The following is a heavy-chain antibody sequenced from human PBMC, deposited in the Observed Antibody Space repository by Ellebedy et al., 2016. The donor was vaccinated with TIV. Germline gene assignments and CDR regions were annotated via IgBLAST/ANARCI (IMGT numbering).Heavy chain of an antibody. Sequence: ASVKVSCXASGYTFTSYYLHWVRQAPGQGLEWMGLINPSSGSTSYAQKFQGRVTMTRDTSTTTVYMNLSSLRSEDTAVYYCASDRVTTYYYDSSGSEGAFYIWGQGTMVTVSS. D-gene: IGHD3-22*01. V-gene: IGHV1-46*01. J-gene: IGHJ3*02. CDR1: GYTFTSYY. CDR3: ASDRVTTYYYDSSGSEGAFYI. CDR2: INPSSGST.